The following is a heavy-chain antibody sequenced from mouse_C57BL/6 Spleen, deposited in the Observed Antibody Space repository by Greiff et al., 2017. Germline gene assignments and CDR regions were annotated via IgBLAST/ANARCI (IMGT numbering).Heavy chain of an antibody. J-gene: IGHJ2*01. V-gene: IGHV5-4*03. CDR1: GFTFSSYA. CDR2: ISDGGSYT. CDR3: ARADYSNTYYFDY. D-gene: IGHD2-5*01. Sequence: EVKLVESGGGLVKPGGSLKLSCAASGFTFSSYAMSWVRQTPEKRLEWVATISDGGSYTYYPDNVKGRFTISRDNAKNNLYLQMSHLKSEDTAMYYSARADYSNTYYFDYWGQGTTLTVSS.